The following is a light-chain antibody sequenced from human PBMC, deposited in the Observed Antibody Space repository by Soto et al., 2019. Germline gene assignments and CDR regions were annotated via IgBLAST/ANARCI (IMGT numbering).Light chain of an antibody. CDR2: GAS. J-gene: IGKJ1*01. CDR3: QQYGSSPTT. CDR1: QRIGGNY. V-gene: IGKV3-20*01. Sequence: EIVMTQSPATLSVSPGERATLSFMPHQRIGGNYLAWYQQKPGRAPRLLLYGASRRATGIPDRFSGSGSGTDFTLTISRLEPEDFAVYYCQQYGSSPTTFGQGTKVDIK.